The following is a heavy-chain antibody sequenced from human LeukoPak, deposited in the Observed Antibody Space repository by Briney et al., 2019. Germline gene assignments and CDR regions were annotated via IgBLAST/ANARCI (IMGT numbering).Heavy chain of an antibody. CDR2: IIPIFGTA. CDR3: ARDRSGYSSGWHHSEPFDY. J-gene: IGHJ4*02. Sequence: GASVKVSCKASGGTFSSYAISWVRQAPGQGLEWMGGIIPIFGTANYAQKFQGRVTITADESTSTAYMELRSLRSEDTAVYYCARDRSGYSSGWHHSEPFDYWGQGTLVTVSS. CDR1: GGTFSSYA. D-gene: IGHD6-19*01. V-gene: IGHV1-69*13.